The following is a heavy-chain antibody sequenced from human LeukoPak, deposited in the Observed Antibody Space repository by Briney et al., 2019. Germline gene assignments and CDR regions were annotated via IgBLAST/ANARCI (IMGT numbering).Heavy chain of an antibody. CDR1: GFTFSDYY. Sequence: GGSLRLSCAASGFTFSDYYMSWIRQASGKGLEWVAAISGSGVSTRDADSVKGRFTISRDNSKNTLYLQMSSLRAEDTAVYYCTTDPLVGVRGLRAIDYWGQGTLVTVSS. V-gene: IGHV3-23*01. J-gene: IGHJ4*02. CDR3: TTDPLVGVRGLRAIDY. D-gene: IGHD3-10*01. CDR2: ISGSGVST.